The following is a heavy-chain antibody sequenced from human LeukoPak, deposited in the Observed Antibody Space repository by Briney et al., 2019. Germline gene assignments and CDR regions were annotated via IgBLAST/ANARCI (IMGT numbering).Heavy chain of an antibody. V-gene: IGHV3-23*01. CDR1: RFTFSTYA. Sequence: GGSLRLSCAASRFTFSTYAMSWVRQAPGEGLDWVSSISGSGGSTYYADSVKGRFTISRDNSKNTLYLQMNSLRAEDTAVYYCAKDSEVVVPAAAFDYWGQGTLVTVSS. CDR2: ISGSGGST. CDR3: AKDSEVVVPAAAFDY. D-gene: IGHD2-2*01. J-gene: IGHJ4*02.